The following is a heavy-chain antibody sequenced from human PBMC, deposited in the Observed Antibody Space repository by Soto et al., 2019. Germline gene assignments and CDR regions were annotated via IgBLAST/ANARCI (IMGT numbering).Heavy chain of an antibody. CDR3: ARDIASYAYGEGY. CDR2: VYSSGTT. V-gene: IGHV4-4*07. Sequence: PSETLSLTCTVSGGSINSYWWSWIRQPAGKGLEWIGRVYSSGTTDYNPSLNSRATMSVETSNNQFSLKLSSVTAADTAVYYCARDIASYAYGEGYWGQGVQVTVSS. J-gene: IGHJ4*02. CDR1: GGSINSYW. D-gene: IGHD2-21*01.